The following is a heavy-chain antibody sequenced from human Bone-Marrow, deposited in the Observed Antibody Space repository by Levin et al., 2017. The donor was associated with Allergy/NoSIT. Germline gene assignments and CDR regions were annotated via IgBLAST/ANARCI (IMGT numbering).Heavy chain of an antibody. D-gene: IGHD4-17*01. CDR2: MYSSGTT. CDR1: GGSMISYY. V-gene: IGHV4-59*01. CDR3: TMNYGETTPYYYGIYV. Sequence: PSETLSLTCSVSGGSMISYYWSWIRQSPGKGLEWIAYMYSSGTTNYNPSLKSRATISVDTSKKHFSLRLTSVTAADTAVYYCTMNYGETTPYYYGIYVWGQGTTVTVSS. J-gene: IGHJ6*02.